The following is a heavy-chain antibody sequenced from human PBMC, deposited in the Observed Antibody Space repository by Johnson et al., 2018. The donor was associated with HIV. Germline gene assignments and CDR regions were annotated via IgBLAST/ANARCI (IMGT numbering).Heavy chain of an antibody. CDR1: GLTFSSYG. J-gene: IGHJ3*02. D-gene: IGHD3-10*01. V-gene: IGHV3-30*18. CDR2: ISYDGRKK. Sequence: QMLLVESGGGVVQPGRSLRLSCAASGLTFSSYGMHWVRQAPGKGLEWVAVISYDGRKKYYAVSLKGRFTISRDNSKTTLYLQINSLRAEDTAVYYCAKAPYGSGIRPGAFDIWGQGTMVTVSS. CDR3: AKAPYGSGIRPGAFDI.